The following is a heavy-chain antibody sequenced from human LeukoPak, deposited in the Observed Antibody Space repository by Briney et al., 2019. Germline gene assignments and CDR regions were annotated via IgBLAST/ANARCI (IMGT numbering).Heavy chain of an antibody. J-gene: IGHJ4*02. V-gene: IGHV3-23*01. CDR2: ISGSGGST. CDR1: XXXFSXYA. Sequence: PGGXXXLSCXXSXXXFSXYAXXWVRQAPGKGLEWVSAISGSGGSTYYADSVKGRFTISRDNSKNTLYLQMNSLRAEDTAVYYCAKDHSSGWMFDYWGQGTLVTVSS. CDR3: AKDHSSGWMFDY. D-gene: IGHD6-19*01.